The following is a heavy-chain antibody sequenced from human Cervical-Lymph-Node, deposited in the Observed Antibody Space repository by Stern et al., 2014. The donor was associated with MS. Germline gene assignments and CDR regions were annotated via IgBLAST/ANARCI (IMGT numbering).Heavy chain of an antibody. V-gene: IGHV2-70*04. D-gene: IGHD6-19*01. CDR1: GFSLSTSAMR. Sequence: QITLKESGPALVKPTQTLTLTCTFSGFSLSTSAMRVSWIRQPPGKALEWLARIDWDDDKFYSTSLKTRLTISKDTSKNQVVLTMTNMDPVDTATYYCACSRSSGWTFDYWGQGTLVTVSS. J-gene: IGHJ4*02. CDR2: IDWDDDK. CDR3: ACSRSSGWTFDY.